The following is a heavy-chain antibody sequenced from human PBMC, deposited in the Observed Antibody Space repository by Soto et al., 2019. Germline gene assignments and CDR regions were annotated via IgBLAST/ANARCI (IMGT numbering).Heavy chain of an antibody. CDR1: GGSISIYY. D-gene: IGHD6-6*01. Sequence: SETLSLTCTVSGGSISIYYWRWIRHPPGKGLEWIGYIYYSGSTNYNPSLKSRVTISVDTSKNQFSLKLSSVTAADTAVYYCARVTARWFDPWGQGTLVTVSS. CDR2: IYYSGST. V-gene: IGHV4-59*01. J-gene: IGHJ5*02. CDR3: ARVTARWFDP.